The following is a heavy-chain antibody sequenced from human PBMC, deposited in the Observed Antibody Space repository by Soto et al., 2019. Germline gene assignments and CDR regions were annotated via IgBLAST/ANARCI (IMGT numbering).Heavy chain of an antibody. J-gene: IGHJ5*02. CDR3: ARSPSSYNWFDP. D-gene: IGHD6-6*01. Sequence: ASVKVSCKASGYTFTGYYMHWVRQAPGQGLEWMGWINPNSGGTNYTQKFQGWVTMTRDTSISTAYMELSRLRSDDTAVYYCARSPSSYNWFDPWGQGTLVTVSS. CDR2: INPNSGGT. CDR1: GYTFTGYY. V-gene: IGHV1-2*04.